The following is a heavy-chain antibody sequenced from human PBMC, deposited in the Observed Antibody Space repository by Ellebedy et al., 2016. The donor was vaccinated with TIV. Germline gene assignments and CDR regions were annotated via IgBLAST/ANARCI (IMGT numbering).Heavy chain of an antibody. CDR1: GYTFTSYD. CDR2: MNPNSGNT. CDR3: ASKMGSSGWYHLDY. V-gene: IGHV1-8*02. J-gene: IGHJ4*02. Sequence: AASVKVSCKASGYTFTSYDINWVRQATGQGLEWMGWMNPNSGNTGYAQKFQGRVTMTRDTSTSTVYMELSSLRSEDTAVYYCASKMGSSGWYHLDYWGQGTLVTVSS. D-gene: IGHD6-19*01.